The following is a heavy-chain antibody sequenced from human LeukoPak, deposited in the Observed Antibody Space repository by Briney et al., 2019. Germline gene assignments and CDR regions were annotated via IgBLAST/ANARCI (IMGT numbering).Heavy chain of an antibody. V-gene: IGHV1-69*13. CDR1: GYTFTNYD. CDR2: IIPIFGTA. CDR3: AREYGSGWLGQFAFDY. Sequence: SVKVSCKTSGYTFTNYDINWVRQAPGQGLEWMGGIIPIFGTANYAQKFQGRVTITADESTSTAYMELSSLRSEDTAVYYCAREYGSGWLGQFAFDYWGQGTLVTVSS. D-gene: IGHD6-19*01. J-gene: IGHJ4*02.